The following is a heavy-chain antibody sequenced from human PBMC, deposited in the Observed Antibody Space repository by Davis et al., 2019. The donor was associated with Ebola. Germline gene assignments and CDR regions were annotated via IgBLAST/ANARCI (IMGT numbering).Heavy chain of an antibody. CDR1: GFTFSSYG. D-gene: IGHD3-16*01. Sequence: GESLKISCAASGFTFSSYGMHWVRQAPGKGLEWVAFIRYDGSNKYYADSVKGRFTISRDNSKNTLYLQMNSLRAEDTAVYYCARGVDSWGQGTLVTVSS. V-gene: IGHV3-30*02. CDR2: IRYDGSNK. CDR3: ARGVDS. J-gene: IGHJ4*02.